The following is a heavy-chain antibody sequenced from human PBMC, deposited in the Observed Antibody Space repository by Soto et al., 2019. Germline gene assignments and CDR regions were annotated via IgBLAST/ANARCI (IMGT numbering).Heavy chain of an antibody. D-gene: IGHD3-10*01. V-gene: IGHV3-33*06. J-gene: IGHJ6*02. CDR1: GFTFSSCG. CDR3: AKTLVRGGYYYYYYGLDG. Sequence: PGGSLRLSCAASGFTFSSCGMHWVRQAPGKGLEWVAVIWYDGSNKYYADSVKGRFTISRDNSKNTLYLQMNSLRAEDTAVYYCAKTLVRGGYYYYYYGLDGWGQGTTVTVSS. CDR2: IWYDGSNK.